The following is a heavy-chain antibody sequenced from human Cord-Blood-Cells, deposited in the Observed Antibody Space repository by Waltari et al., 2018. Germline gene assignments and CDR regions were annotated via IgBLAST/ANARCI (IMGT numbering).Heavy chain of an antibody. CDR1: GYSISSGYY. V-gene: IGHV4-38-2*02. CDR2: IYHSGRT. D-gene: IGHD6-6*01. Sequence: QVQLQESGPGLVKPSETLSLTCTVSGYSISSGYYWGWIRQPPGKGLEWIGSIYHSGRTYYNPSLKSRVTISVDTSKNQFSLKLSSVTAADTAVYYCARGPMQLDYWGQGTLVTVSS. CDR3: ARGPMQLDY. J-gene: IGHJ4*02.